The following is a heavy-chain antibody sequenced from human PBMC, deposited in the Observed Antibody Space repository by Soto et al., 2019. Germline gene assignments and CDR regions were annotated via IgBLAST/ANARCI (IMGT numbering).Heavy chain of an antibody. D-gene: IGHD2-2*02. V-gene: IGHV1-69*13. Sequence: GASVKVSCKACGGTFSSYAISWVRQAPEQGLEWMGGIIPIFGTANYAQKFQGRVTITADESTSTAYMELSSLRSEDTAVYYCAGVRYCSSTSCYSYSRAYYYYGMDVWGQGTTVTVS. J-gene: IGHJ6*02. CDR3: AGVRYCSSTSCYSYSRAYYYYGMDV. CDR2: IIPIFGTA. CDR1: GGTFSSYA.